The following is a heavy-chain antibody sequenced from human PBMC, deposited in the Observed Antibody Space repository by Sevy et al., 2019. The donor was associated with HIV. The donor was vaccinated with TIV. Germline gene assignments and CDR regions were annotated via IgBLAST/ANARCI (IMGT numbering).Heavy chain of an antibody. CDR2: INPNSDGT. D-gene: IGHD3-3*02. V-gene: IGHV1-2*02. CDR1: ASTFTAYY. Sequence: ASVKVSCKTSASTFTAYYMHWLRQAPGQGLEWMGWINPNSDGTKYAQRFQGRVSMTADTSISTAYMELSRLTSDDTAVYYFARDRVIFGGGGGLDVWGQGTTVTVSS. J-gene: IGHJ6*02. CDR3: ARDRVIFGGGGGLDV.